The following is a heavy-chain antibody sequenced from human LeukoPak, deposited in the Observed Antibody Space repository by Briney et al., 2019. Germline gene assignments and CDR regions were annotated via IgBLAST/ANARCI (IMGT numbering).Heavy chain of an antibody. CDR1: GFTFSSYA. CDR3: AKEKYSSSSNWFDP. V-gene: IGHV3-23*01. D-gene: IGHD6-13*01. J-gene: IGHJ5*02. Sequence: GGSLSLSCAASGFTFSSYAMSWVRPAPGKGLEWVSAIIGSGGSTYYSDSVKGRFTISRDNSKNTLYLQMNSLRAEDTAVYYCAKEKYSSSSNWFDPWGQGTLVTVSS. CDR2: IIGSGGST.